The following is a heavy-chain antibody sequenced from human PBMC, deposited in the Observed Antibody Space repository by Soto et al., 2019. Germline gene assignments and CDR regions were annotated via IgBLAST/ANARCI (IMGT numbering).Heavy chain of an antibody. CDR1: GYTFTGYA. D-gene: IGHD6-19*01. Sequence: ASVKVSCKASGYTFTGYAMHWVRQAPGQRLEWMGWINAGNGNTKYSQKFQGRVTITRDTSASTAYMELSSLRSEDTAVYYCARAVAVADDFAYWGQGTLVTVSS. V-gene: IGHV1-3*01. CDR3: ARAVAVADDFAY. CDR2: INAGNGNT. J-gene: IGHJ4*02.